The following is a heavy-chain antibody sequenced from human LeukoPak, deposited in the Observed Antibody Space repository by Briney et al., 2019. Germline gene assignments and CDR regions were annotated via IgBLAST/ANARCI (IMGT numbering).Heavy chain of an antibody. V-gene: IGHV4-59*08. Sequence: SETLSLTCTVSGGSISGSLSSYYWSWIRQPPGKGLEWIGYMYDSVSTNYNPSLKSRVTISVDTSKNQFSLKLSSVTAADTAVYYCARRYCSGGGSCYSAFNIWGQGTMVTVSS. J-gene: IGHJ3*02. CDR3: ARRYCSGGGSCYSAFNI. CDR1: GGSISGSLSSYY. D-gene: IGHD2-15*01. CDR2: MYDSVST.